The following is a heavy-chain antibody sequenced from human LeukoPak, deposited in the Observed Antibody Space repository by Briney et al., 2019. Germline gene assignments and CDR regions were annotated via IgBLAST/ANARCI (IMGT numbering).Heavy chain of an antibody. D-gene: IGHD3-22*01. CDR1: GFTFSSYA. Sequence: GGSLRLSCAASGFTFSSYAMHWVRQAPGKGLEWVAVISYDGSNKYYADSVKGRFTISRDNSKNTLYLQMNSMRAEDTAVYYCARGKHYYDRPGAFDIWGQGTMVTVSS. V-gene: IGHV3-30-3*01. J-gene: IGHJ3*02. CDR2: ISYDGSNK. CDR3: ARGKHYYDRPGAFDI.